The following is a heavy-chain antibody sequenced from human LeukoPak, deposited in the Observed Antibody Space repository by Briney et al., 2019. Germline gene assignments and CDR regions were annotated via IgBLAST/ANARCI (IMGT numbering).Heavy chain of an antibody. J-gene: IGHJ6*02. V-gene: IGHV1-18*01. Sequence: VASVKVSCKASGYTFTSYGISWVRQAPGQGLEWMGWISAYNGNTNYAQKLQGRVTMTTDTSTSTAYMELRSLRSDDTAVHYCARLDTAMDDYYYYYGMDVWGQGTTVTVSS. CDR3: ARLDTAMDDYYYYYGMDV. D-gene: IGHD5-18*01. CDR2: ISAYNGNT. CDR1: GYTFTSYG.